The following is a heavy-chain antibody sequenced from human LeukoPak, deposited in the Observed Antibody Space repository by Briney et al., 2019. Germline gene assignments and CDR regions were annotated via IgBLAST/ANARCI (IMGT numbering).Heavy chain of an antibody. CDR2: IWYDGSNK. D-gene: IGHD5-12*01. CDR1: GFTFSSYG. Sequence: GRSLRLSCAASGFTFSSYGMHWVRQAPGKGLEWVAVIWYDGSNKYYADSVKGRFTISRDNSKNTLYLQMNSLRAEDTAVYYCARDGGYSGYEGAFDIWGQGTMVTVSS. J-gene: IGHJ3*02. CDR3: ARDGGYSGYEGAFDI. V-gene: IGHV3-33*01.